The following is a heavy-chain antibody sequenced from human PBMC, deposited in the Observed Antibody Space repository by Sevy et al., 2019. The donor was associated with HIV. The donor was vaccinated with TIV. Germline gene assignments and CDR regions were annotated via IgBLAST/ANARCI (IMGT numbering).Heavy chain of an antibody. V-gene: IGHV3-30*04. Sequence: GSLRLSCAASGFTLSNYAVHWVRQAPGKGLEWVALISHDEIIKDYADSVKGRFTISRDNSKNTTYLQMNSLRADDTAVYYCARDLPHLLPWELSRGSDYWGQGTLVTVSS. D-gene: IGHD3-16*01. J-gene: IGHJ4*02. CDR1: GFTLSNYA. CDR2: ISHDEIIK. CDR3: ARDLPHLLPWELSRGSDY.